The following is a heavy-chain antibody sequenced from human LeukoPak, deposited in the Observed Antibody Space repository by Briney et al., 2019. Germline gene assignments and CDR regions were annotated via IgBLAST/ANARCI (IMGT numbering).Heavy chain of an antibody. V-gene: IGHV4-39*01. D-gene: IGHD3-22*01. CDR3: ASLGGYDSSGYYYGPGYYFDY. CDR1: GGSISSSSYY. Sequence: PSETLSLTCTVSGGSISSSSYYWGWIRQPPGKGLEWIGSIYYSGSTYYNPSLKSRVTISVDTSRNQFSLKLSSVTAADTAVYYCASLGGYDSSGYYYGPGYYFDYWGQGTLVTVSS. CDR2: IYYSGST. J-gene: IGHJ4*02.